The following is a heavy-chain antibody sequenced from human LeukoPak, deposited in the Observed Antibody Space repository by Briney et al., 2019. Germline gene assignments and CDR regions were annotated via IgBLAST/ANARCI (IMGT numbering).Heavy chain of an antibody. J-gene: IGHJ5*02. CDR3: ARGYSINCSSTSCNHYLNWFDP. CDR2: MNPQNGNT. CDR1: GYTFISHD. D-gene: IGHD2-2*01. V-gene: IGHV1-8*01. Sequence: GSSVKVSCKASGYTFISHDLNWVRQATGQGLEWMGWMNPQNGNTDYAQKFQGRVTMTRNTPIGTAYMELSSLRSEDTAVYYCARGYSINCSSTSCNHYLNWFDPWGQGTLVTVSS.